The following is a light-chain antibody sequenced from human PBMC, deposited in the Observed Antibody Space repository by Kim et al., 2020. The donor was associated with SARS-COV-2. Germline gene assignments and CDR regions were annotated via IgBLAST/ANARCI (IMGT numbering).Light chain of an antibody. J-gene: IGLJ3*02. CDR1: SGHSSNA. CDR2: LNSDGSH. Sequence: QPVLTQSPSASASLGASVKLTCTLSSGHSSNAIAWHQQQAEKGPRFLMKLNSDGSHNKGDGIPDRFSGSSSGAERYLTISSLQSEDEADYYCQTWGTGIWVFGGGTQLTVL. V-gene: IGLV4-69*01. CDR3: QTWGTGIWV.